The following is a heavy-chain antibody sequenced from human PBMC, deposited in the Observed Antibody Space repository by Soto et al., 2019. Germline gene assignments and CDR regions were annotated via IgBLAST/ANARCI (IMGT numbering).Heavy chain of an antibody. CDR2: AFYSGST. CDR1: GGSVSSGSYY. D-gene: IGHD3-3*01. V-gene: IGHV4-61*01. CDR3: ARDPRFLGGYLDF. J-gene: IGHJ4*02. Sequence: QVQLQESGPGLVKPSETLSLTCSVSGGSVSSGSYYWHWIRQPPGKGLEWIGYAFYSGSTTYNPSLKSRLTISVGKSRNQFSRMLGSVTAAATAVYFCARDPRFLGGYLDFWGQGIPVTVSS.